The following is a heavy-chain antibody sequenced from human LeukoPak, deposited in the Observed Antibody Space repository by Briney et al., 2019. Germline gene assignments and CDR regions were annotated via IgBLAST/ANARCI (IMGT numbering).Heavy chain of an antibody. Sequence: GASVKVSCKASGYTFTGYYMHWVRQAPGQGLEWMGWINPNSGGTNYAQKFQGRVTMTRDTSISTAYMELSRLRSDDTAVYYCARGAMGTTFLAARYDAFDICGQGTMATVSS. J-gene: IGHJ3*02. CDR3: ARGAMGTTFLAARYDAFDI. CDR2: INPNSGGT. D-gene: IGHD1-7*01. V-gene: IGHV1-2*02. CDR1: GYTFTGYY.